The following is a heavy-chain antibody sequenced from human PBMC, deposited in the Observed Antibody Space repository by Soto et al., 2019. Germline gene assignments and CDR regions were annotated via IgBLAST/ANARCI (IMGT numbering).Heavy chain of an antibody. CDR2: ISYDGSNK. J-gene: IGHJ2*01. CDR3: ARDGGRYGGYDQYWYFDL. Sequence: QVPLVESGGGVVQPGRSLRLSCAASGFTFSSYAMHWVRQAPGKGLEWVAVISYDGSNKYYADSVKGRFTISRDNSKNTLYLQMNSLRAEATVVYYCARDGGRYGGYDQYWYFDLWGRGTLVTVSS. CDR1: GFTFSSYA. D-gene: IGHD4-17*01. V-gene: IGHV3-30-3*01.